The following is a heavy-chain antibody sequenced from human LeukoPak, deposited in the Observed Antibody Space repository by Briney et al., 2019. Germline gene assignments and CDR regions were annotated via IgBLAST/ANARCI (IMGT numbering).Heavy chain of an antibody. D-gene: IGHD2-8*01. V-gene: IGHV3-30*02. CDR2: IRYDGSNK. CDR1: SFTFSGFG. J-gene: IGHJ4*02. CDR3: AKNGSVRVSGFFDY. Sequence: GGSLRLSCAASSFTFSGFGMHWVRQAPGKGLECVAYIRYDGSNKYFADSVKGRFTISRDNSKNTLYLQMNSLRTEDTAVYYCAKNGSVRVSGFFDYWGQGTLVTVSS.